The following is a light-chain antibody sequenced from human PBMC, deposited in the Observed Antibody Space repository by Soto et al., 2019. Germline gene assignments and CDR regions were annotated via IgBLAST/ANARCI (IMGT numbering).Light chain of an antibody. CDR1: QSLSRW. V-gene: IGKV1-5*03. CDR3: QKYDSYWT. CDR2: RAS. J-gene: IGKJ1*01. Sequence: IPLTQSPSTVSAAVGDRVTITCRASQSLSRWLAWYQQNPGTAHHLVISRASSLGSGVPSRFSGSGFGTEFNLTIRSLQHDDFATYYCQKYDSYWTFGEGTKVDIK.